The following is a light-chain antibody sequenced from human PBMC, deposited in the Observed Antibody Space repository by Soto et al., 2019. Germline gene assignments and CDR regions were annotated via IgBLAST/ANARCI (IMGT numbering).Light chain of an antibody. J-gene: IGKJ2*01. V-gene: IGKV1-39*01. CDR1: QSISGY. CDR2: AAS. Sequence: DIQMTQSPSSLSASVGDRVTITCRASQSISGYLNWYQQKPGKAPKILISAASGLHSGVPSRFSGSGSGTDFTLTISSLQPEDFATYYCQQSYSSPSTFGQGTKLDIK. CDR3: QQSYSSPST.